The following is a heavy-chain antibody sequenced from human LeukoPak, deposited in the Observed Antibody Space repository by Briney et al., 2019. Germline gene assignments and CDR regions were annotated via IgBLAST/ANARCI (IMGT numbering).Heavy chain of an antibody. V-gene: IGHV1-3*01. CDR1: GYTFTSYV. J-gene: IGHJ4*02. CDR2: INAGNGNT. D-gene: IGHD6-13*01. CDR3: ARGPRAAADDY. Sequence: ASVKVSCKASGYTFTSYVMHWVRQAPGQRLEWMGWINAGNGNTKYSQKFQGRVTITRDTSASTAYMGLSSLTSEDTAVYYCARGPRAAADDYWGQGTLVTVSS.